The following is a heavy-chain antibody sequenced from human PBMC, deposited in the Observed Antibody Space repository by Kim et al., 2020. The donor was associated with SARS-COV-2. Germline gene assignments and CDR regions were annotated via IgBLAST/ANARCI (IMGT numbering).Heavy chain of an antibody. CDR3: ARVRDYGGELLEPFDY. J-gene: IGHJ4*02. D-gene: IGHD1-26*01. CDR2: ISNDGTNK. V-gene: IGHV3-30*05. Sequence: GGSLRLSCAASGFTFSSHGMHWVRQAPGKGLEWVALISNDGTNKYYVDSVKGRFTISRDNSKNTLYLEMNSLRAEGTAVYYCARVRDYGGELLEPFDYWGQGTLVTVSS. CDR1: GFTFSSHG.